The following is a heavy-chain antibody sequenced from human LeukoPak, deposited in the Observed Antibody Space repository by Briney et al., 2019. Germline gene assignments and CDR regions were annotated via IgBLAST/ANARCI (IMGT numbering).Heavy chain of an antibody. J-gene: IGHJ4*02. D-gene: IGHD2-21*01. CDR3: ARDHRGIYSPFDY. CDR1: GFTFSTFW. Sequence: PGGSLRLSCAVSGFTFSTFWMSWVRQAPGKGLEWVANIKQDGREKYYVDSVKGRFIISRDNAKNSLYLQMNTLRAEDTAVYYCARDHRGIYSPFDYWGQGTLVTVSS. CDR2: IKQDGREK. V-gene: IGHV3-7*01.